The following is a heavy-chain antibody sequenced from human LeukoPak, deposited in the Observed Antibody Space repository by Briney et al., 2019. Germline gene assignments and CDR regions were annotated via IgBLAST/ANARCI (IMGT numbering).Heavy chain of an antibody. V-gene: IGHV5-51*01. D-gene: IGHD3-3*01. CDR3: ARLPYYDFWSGYYIPNYYMDV. Sequence: GPSLKISCKGSGSSFTSYWIGWGRRMPGKGLEWMGIIYPGDSDTRYSPSFQGQVTISADKSISTAYLQWGSLKASDTAMYYCARLPYYDFWSGYYIPNYYMDVWGKGTPVTVSS. J-gene: IGHJ6*03. CDR1: GSSFTSYW. CDR2: IYPGDSDT.